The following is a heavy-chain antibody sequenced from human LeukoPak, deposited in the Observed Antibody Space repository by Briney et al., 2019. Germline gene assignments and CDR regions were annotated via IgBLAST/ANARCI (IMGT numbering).Heavy chain of an antibody. CDR2: INPSGSST. Sequence: ASVKVSGKASGYTFTSYYMHWVRQAPGQGLEWMGIINPSGSSTSYAQKFQARVTMTTHTSTTTVYMDLSSQRSEDTAVYYCARKNSGYDVFDYWGQGTLVTVSS. D-gene: IGHD5-12*01. CDR3: ARKNSGYDVFDY. CDR1: GYTFTSYY. V-gene: IGHV1-46*01. J-gene: IGHJ4*02.